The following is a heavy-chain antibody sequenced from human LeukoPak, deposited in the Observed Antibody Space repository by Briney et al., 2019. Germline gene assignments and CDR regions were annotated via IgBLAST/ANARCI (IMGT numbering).Heavy chain of an antibody. V-gene: IGHV4-39*07. CDR3: ARGYCSGAKCYPYNWFDP. J-gene: IGHJ5*02. D-gene: IGHD2-15*01. CDR2: VYYSGST. Sequence: PSETLSLTCTVSGGSISSSSYYWGWIRQPPGKGLEWIGSVYYSGSTYYNPSLKSRVTISVDTSKNQFSLKLSSVTAADAAVYYCARGYCSGAKCYPYNWFDPWGQGTLVTVSS. CDR1: GGSISSSSYY.